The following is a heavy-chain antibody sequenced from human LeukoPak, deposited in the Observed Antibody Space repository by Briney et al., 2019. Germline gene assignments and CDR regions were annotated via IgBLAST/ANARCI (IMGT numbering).Heavy chain of an antibody. J-gene: IGHJ4*02. Sequence: SETLSLTCTVSGGSISSSSYYWGWIRQPPGTGLEWIGSIYYSGSTYYNPSLKSRVTISVDTSKNQFSLKLSSVTAADTAVYYCASPYYDFWSGYHPIDYWGQGTLVTVSS. CDR2: IYYSGST. D-gene: IGHD3-3*01. CDR1: GGSISSSSYY. V-gene: IGHV4-39*01. CDR3: ASPYYDFWSGYHPIDY.